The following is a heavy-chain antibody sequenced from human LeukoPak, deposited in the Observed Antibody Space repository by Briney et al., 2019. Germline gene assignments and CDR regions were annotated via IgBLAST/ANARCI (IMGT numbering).Heavy chain of an antibody. CDR1: GYTFTSYG. CDR2: INPSGGST. J-gene: IGHJ4*02. Sequence: ASVKVSCKASGYTFTSYGISWVRQAPGQGLEWMGIINPSGGSTSYAQKFQGRVTMTRDMSTSTVYMELSSLRSEDTAVYYCASAYSSSWFYFDYWGQGTLVTVSS. CDR3: ASAYSSSWFYFDY. V-gene: IGHV1-46*01. D-gene: IGHD6-13*01.